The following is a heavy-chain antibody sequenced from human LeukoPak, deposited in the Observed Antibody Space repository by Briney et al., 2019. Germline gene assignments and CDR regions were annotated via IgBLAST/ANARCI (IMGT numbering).Heavy chain of an antibody. Sequence: SETLSLTCTVSGYSISSGYYWGWIRQPPGKGLEWIGSIYHSGSTYYNPSLKSRVTISVDTSKNQFSLKLSSVTAADTAVYYCAREGSGSPDYWGQGTLVTVSS. CDR1: GYSISSGYY. J-gene: IGHJ4*02. CDR2: IYHSGST. V-gene: IGHV4-38-2*02. CDR3: AREGSGSPDY. D-gene: IGHD1-26*01.